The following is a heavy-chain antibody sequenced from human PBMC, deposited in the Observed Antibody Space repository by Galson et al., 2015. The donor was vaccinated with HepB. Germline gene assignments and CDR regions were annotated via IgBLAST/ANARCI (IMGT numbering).Heavy chain of an antibody. CDR3: ARGGYSYGYAAWYYYGMDV. CDR1: GFTFSSYG. Sequence: SLRLSCAASGFTFSSYGMHWVRQAPGKGLEWVAVIWYDGSNKYYADSVKGRFTIPRDNSKNTLYLQMNSLRAEDTAVYYCARGGYSYGYAAWYYYGMDVWGQGTTVTVSS. V-gene: IGHV3-33*01. D-gene: IGHD5-18*01. J-gene: IGHJ6*02. CDR2: IWYDGSNK.